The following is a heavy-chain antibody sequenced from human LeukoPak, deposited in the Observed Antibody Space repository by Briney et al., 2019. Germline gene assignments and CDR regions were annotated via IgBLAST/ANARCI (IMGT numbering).Heavy chain of an antibody. CDR3: ARHTSASAQVRFTMVRGVIID. CDR2: IDPSDSYT. D-gene: IGHD3-10*01. J-gene: IGHJ4*02. CDR1: GYGFTNYW. V-gene: IGHV5-10-1*01. Sequence: GESPKISCKGSGYGFTNYWISWVRQMPGKGLEWMGRIDPSDSYTNYSPSFQGHVTISADKSISTAYLQWSSLKASDTAMYYCARHTSASAQVRFTMVRGVIIDWGQGTLVTVSS.